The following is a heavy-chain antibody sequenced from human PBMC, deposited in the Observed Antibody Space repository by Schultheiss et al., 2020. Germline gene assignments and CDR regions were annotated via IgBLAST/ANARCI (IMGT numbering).Heavy chain of an antibody. V-gene: IGHV3-11*01. CDR3: ARVGSTAAAGTTDF. CDR2: ISGGGSST. J-gene: IGHJ4*02. CDR1: GFTFSDYY. D-gene: IGHD6-13*01. Sequence: SLKISCAASGFTFSDYYMSWIRQAPGKGLEWVSYISGGGSSTYYTDSVRGRFTISRDNSENSLHLQMNSLRVEDTAEYYCARVGSTAAAGTTDFWGQGTLVTVSS.